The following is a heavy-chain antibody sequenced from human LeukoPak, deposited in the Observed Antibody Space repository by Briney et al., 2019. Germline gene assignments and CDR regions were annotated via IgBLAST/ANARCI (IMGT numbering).Heavy chain of an antibody. V-gene: IGHV3-30*18. J-gene: IGHJ4*02. CDR3: AEGDGPDY. CDR1: GFTFSSYG. CDR2: ISYDGSNK. D-gene: IGHD5-24*01. Sequence: PGGSLRLSCAASGFTFSSYGMHWVRQAPGKGLEWVAVISYDGSNKYYADSVKGRFTISRDNSKNTLFLQMNSLRDEDTAVYYCAEGDGPDYWGQGTLVTVSS.